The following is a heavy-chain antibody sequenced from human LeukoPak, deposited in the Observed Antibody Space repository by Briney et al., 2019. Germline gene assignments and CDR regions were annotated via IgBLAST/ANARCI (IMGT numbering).Heavy chain of an antibody. CDR2: TSSSSKTT. J-gene: IGHJ4*02. Sequence: PGGSLRLSCAASGFTFSSYSMNWVRQAPGRGLEWVSYTSSSSKTTFYADSVKGRFTISRDNAKNSLYLQMNSLRDEDTAVYYCARDGTIFGVAPHFDYWGQGTLVTVSS. D-gene: IGHD3-3*01. V-gene: IGHV3-48*02. CDR3: ARDGTIFGVAPHFDY. CDR1: GFTFSSYS.